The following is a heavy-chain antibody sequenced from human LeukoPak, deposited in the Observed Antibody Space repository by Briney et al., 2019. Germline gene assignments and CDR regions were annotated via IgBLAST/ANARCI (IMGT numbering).Heavy chain of an antibody. CDR2: MNPNSGNT. CDR1: GYTFTSYD. Sequence: ASVKVSCKASGYTFTSYDINWVRQATGQGLEWMGWMNPNSGNTGYAQKFQGRVTMTRNTSISTAYMELSSLRSEDTAVYYCARAGRKATVVTPRVADYWAREPWSPSPQ. D-gene: IGHD4-23*01. CDR3: ARAGRKATVVTPRVADY. V-gene: IGHV1-8*01. J-gene: IGHJ4*02.